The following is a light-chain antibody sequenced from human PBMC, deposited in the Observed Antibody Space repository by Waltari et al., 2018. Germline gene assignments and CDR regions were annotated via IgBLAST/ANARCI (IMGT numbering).Light chain of an antibody. V-gene: IGKV1-27*01. Sequence: DFQMTQSPSSLSASVGDRVTITCRASQAITNYLAWYQQIPGKVPKLLIYSASTLQSGVPSRFSGSGFGTDFTLTISSLQPEDVGIYYCQKYNSAPWTFCQGTRVDVK. J-gene: IGKJ1*01. CDR2: SAS. CDR3: QKYNSAPWT. CDR1: QAITNY.